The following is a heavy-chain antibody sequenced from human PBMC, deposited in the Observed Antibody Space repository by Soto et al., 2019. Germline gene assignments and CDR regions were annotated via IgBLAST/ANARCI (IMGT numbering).Heavy chain of an antibody. Sequence: EVQLVESGGGLVQPGGSLRLSCAASGFTFSSYEMNWVRQAPGKGLEWVSYISSSGSTIYYADSVKGRFTISRDNAKNSLYLQMNSLRAEDTAVYYCARSGEYYYGMDVWGPGTTVTVSS. V-gene: IGHV3-48*03. J-gene: IGHJ6*02. CDR2: ISSSGSTI. CDR3: ARSGEYYYGMDV. CDR1: GFTFSSYE. D-gene: IGHD3-16*01.